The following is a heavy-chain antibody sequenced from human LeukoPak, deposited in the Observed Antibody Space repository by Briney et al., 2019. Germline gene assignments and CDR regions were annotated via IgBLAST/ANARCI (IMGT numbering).Heavy chain of an antibody. J-gene: IGHJ4*02. V-gene: IGHV3-23*01. D-gene: IGHD6-19*01. CDR3: ARDLGSTGWYYFDY. Sequence: PGGSLRLSCAASGFTFSSNAMSWVRQAPGKGLGWVSTINSSGGSTYYADSVKGRFTISRDNSKNTLYLQMNSLRAEDTAIYYCARDLGSTGWYYFDYWGQGTLATVSS. CDR2: INSSGGST. CDR1: GFTFSSNA.